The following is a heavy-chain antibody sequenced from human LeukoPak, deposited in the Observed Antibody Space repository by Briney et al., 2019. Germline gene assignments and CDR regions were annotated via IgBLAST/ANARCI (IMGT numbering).Heavy chain of an antibody. Sequence: PSETLSLTCTVSGGSISSGDYYWSWIRQPPGKGLEWIGYIYYSGSTYYNPSLKSRVTISVDTSKNQFSLNLTSVTAADTAVYYCARAKTGEDFDYWGQGTLVTVSS. CDR2: IYYSGST. V-gene: IGHV4-30-4*02. D-gene: IGHD7-27*01. J-gene: IGHJ4*02. CDR1: GGSISSGDYY. CDR3: ARAKTGEDFDY.